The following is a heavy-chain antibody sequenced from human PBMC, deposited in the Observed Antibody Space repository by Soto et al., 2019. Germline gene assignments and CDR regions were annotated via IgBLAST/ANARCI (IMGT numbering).Heavy chain of an antibody. CDR3: VRFPFFDTSDQGY. D-gene: IGHD3-22*01. J-gene: IGHJ4*02. Sequence: GGSLRLSCAASGFTFRTYWMNWVRQAPGKGLEWVAKINQDGSVKYYVDSVRGRFTISRDNAKNSLFLQMNSLGAEDTALYYCVRFPFFDTSDQGYWGQGTLVTVSS. CDR2: INQDGSVK. V-gene: IGHV3-7*01. CDR1: GFTFRTYW.